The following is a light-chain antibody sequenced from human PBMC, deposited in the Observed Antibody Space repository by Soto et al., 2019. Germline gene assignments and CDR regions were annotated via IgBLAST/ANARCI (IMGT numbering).Light chain of an antibody. V-gene: IGKV1-39*01. J-gene: IGKJ3*01. Sequence: QSPSPVAAKVGVRLAICCRARHYISTYLNWYQQRPGTAPKLLIYAASSLQSGVPSRFSGSGSGTDFTLTISILQPQDFANYSCQQTYSNPVTFGPGTKVDIK. CDR3: QQTYSNPVT. CDR2: AAS. CDR1: HYISTY.